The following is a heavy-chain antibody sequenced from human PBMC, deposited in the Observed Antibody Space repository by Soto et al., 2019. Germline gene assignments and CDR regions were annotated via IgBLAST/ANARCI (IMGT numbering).Heavy chain of an antibody. CDR3: ARVLRGWFDP. CDR1: GGSITSANW. V-gene: IGHV4-4*02. CDR2: ISHSGIT. J-gene: IGHJ5*02. Sequence: AVSGGSITSANWWTWVRQPPGGGLEWIGEISHSGITNYKASLKSRVTMSVDKTKNDVSLKLTSVTAADTAVYYCARVLRGWFDPWGQGTPVTVSS.